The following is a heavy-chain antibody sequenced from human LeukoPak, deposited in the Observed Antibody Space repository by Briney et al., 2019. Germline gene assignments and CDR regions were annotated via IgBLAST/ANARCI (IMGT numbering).Heavy chain of an antibody. CDR1: GFTFKSYG. CDR3: ARDGGYCSGGSCYVLFEY. D-gene: IGHD2-15*01. J-gene: IGHJ4*02. Sequence: GGSLRLSCAGSGFTFKSYGMNWVRQAAGKGLEGVSYISSSSRTIYYADSVKGRFTISRDNAKNSLYLQATRLRAEGTAVYYCARDGGYCSGGSCYVLFEYWGQGTLVTVSS. CDR2: ISSSSRTI. V-gene: IGHV3-48*01.